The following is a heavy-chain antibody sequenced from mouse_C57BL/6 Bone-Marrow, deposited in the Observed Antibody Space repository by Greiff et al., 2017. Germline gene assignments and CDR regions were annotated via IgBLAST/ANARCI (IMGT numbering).Heavy chain of an antibody. Sequence: EVMLVESGPELVKPGASVKMSCKASGYTFTDYNMHWVKQSHGKSLEWIGYINPNNGGTSYNQKFKGKATLTVNKSSSTAYMELRSLTSEDSAVYYCAREGALRLDAMDYWGQGTSVTVSS. CDR1: GYTFTDYN. CDR3: AREGALRLDAMDY. D-gene: IGHD3-1*01. CDR2: INPNNGGT. J-gene: IGHJ4*01. V-gene: IGHV1-22*01.